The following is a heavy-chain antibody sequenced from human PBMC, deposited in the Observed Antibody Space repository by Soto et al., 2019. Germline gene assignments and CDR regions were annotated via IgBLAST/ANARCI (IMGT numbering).Heavy chain of an antibody. J-gene: IGHJ4*02. CDR3: ARVFGAGTTSGDYFDY. D-gene: IGHD1-7*01. Sequence: QVQLVESGGGVVQPGRSLRLSCAASGFTFSSYAMHWVRQAPGKGLEWVAVISYDGSNKYYADSVKGRFTISRDNSKNTLYLQMNSLRAEDTALYYCARVFGAGTTSGDYFDYWGQGTLVTVSS. V-gene: IGHV3-30-3*01. CDR2: ISYDGSNK. CDR1: GFTFSSYA.